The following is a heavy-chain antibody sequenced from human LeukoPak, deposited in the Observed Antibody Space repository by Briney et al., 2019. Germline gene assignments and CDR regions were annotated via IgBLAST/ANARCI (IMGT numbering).Heavy chain of an antibody. D-gene: IGHD6-13*01. V-gene: IGHV3-7*01. CDR2: IKQDGSEK. Sequence: GGSLRLSCAASGFTFSSYWMSWVRQAPGKGLEWVANIKQDGSEKYYVDSVKGRFTISRDNAKNSLYLQMNSLRAEDTAVYYCASRRGIAAAGTRIDYWGQGTLVTVSS. CDR1: GFTFSSYW. J-gene: IGHJ4*02. CDR3: ASRRGIAAAGTRIDY.